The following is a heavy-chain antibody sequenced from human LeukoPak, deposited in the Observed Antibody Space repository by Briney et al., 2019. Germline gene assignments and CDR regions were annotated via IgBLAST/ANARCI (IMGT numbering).Heavy chain of an antibody. CDR1: GFAFSSYG. CDR2: IRNDGNNK. V-gene: IGHV3-30*02. Sequence: GGSLGLSCAASGFAFSSYGMHWVRRAPGKGLEWMAFIRNDGNNKYYADSVKGRFTISGDNSKNTLYLQMNTLRLEDTAVYYCAKEGRGYSYAHWFDPWGQGTLVTVSS. J-gene: IGHJ5*02. D-gene: IGHD5-18*01. CDR3: AKEGRGYSYAHWFDP.